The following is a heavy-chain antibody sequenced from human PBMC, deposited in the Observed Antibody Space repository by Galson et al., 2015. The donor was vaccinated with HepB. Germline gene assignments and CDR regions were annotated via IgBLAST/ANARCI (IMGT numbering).Heavy chain of an antibody. J-gene: IGHJ4*02. Sequence: QSGAEVKKPGESLKISCKGSGYSLTTYWIGWVRQMPGKGLQWMGIIYPGDSDTRYSPSFQGQVTISADKSISTAYLQWSSLKASDTAMYYCARRLDYSNYYFDYWGQGTLVTVSS. CDR1: GYSLTTYW. CDR3: ARRLDYSNYYFDY. D-gene: IGHD4-11*01. V-gene: IGHV5-51*03. CDR2: IYPGDSDT.